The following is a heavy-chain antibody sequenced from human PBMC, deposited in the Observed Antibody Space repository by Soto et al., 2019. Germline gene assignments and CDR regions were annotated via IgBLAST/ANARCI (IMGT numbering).Heavy chain of an antibody. V-gene: IGHV4-30-4*01. J-gene: IGHJ2*01. CDR1: GGSISSGDYY. CDR3: ARVVNRPVRFEL. CDR2: IYYSGST. D-gene: IGHD2-15*01. Sequence: QVQLQESGPGLVKPSQTLSLTCTVSGGSISSGDYYWSWIRQPPGKGLEWIGYIYYSGSTYYNPSLKRRVTISVDTSTTQFSLKPSSVTAAGTAVYYCARVVNRPVRFELWGRGTLVPVSS.